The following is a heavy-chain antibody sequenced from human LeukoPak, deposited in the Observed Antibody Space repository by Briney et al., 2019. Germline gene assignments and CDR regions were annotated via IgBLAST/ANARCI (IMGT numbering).Heavy chain of an antibody. D-gene: IGHD6-19*01. V-gene: IGHV1-2*04. CDR1: GYTFTGYY. CDR3: ARERIAVAGTTYYYYYGMDV. CDR2: INPNSGGT. Sequence: ASVKVSCTASGYTFTGYYMHWVRQAPGQGLEWMGWINPNSGGTNYAQKFQGWVTMTRDTSISTAYMELSRLKSDDTAIYYCARERIAVAGTTYYYYYGMDVWGQGTTVTVSS. J-gene: IGHJ6*02.